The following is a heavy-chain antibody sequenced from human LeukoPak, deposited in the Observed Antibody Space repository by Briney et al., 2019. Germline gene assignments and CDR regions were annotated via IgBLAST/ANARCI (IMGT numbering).Heavy chain of an antibody. D-gene: IGHD1-1*01. CDR3: ARGATDVTRWFDP. Sequence: PGGSLRLSCAVSGFTFSYYEMNWVRQAPGKGLEWVSYISSSGSTIYYADSVKGRFTISRDNAKNSLYLQMNGLRAEDTAVYYCARGATDVTRWFDPWGQGTRVTVSS. V-gene: IGHV3-48*03. J-gene: IGHJ5*02. CDR2: ISSSGSTI. CDR1: GFTFSYYE.